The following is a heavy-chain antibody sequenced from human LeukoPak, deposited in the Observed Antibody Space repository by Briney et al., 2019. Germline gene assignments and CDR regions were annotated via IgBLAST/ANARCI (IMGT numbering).Heavy chain of an antibody. CDR3: ARGLATAAAY. D-gene: IGHD6-13*01. V-gene: IGHV3-7*01. CDR2: INQDGSQK. Sequence: GGSLRLSCAVSGFIFDNAWMSWVRQAPGKGLEWLVNINQDGSQKYYVDSVKGRFTVSRDNAKNSVYLQMDSLRGEDTAVYYCARGLATAAAYWGQGTLVTVSS. J-gene: IGHJ4*02. CDR1: GFIFDNAW.